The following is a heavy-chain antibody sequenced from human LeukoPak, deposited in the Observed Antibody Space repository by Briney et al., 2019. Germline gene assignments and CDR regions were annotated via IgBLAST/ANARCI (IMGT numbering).Heavy chain of an antibody. CDR3: ARDLPDFSLRISSGGFDI. J-gene: IGHJ3*02. V-gene: IGHV1-69*05. CDR2: IIPIFDTP. D-gene: IGHD4-23*01. CDR1: GGTFSSYA. Sequence: ASVKVSCKASGGTFSSYAISWVRQAPGQGLEWMGGIIPIFDTPNYAQRFQGRVTITTDESTSTAYMELSSPRSEDTAMYYCARDLPDFSLRISSGGFDIWGQGTMVTVSS.